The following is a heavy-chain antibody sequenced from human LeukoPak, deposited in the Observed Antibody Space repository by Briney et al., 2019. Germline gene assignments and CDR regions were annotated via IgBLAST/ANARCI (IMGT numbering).Heavy chain of an antibody. Sequence: ASVKVSCKASGYTFTGYYMHWVRQAPGQGLEWMGIINPSGGSTSYAQKFQGRVTMTRDMSTSTVYMELSSLRSEDTAVYYCARGPSDTYCGGDCYQNDYWGQGTLVTVSS. V-gene: IGHV1-46*01. D-gene: IGHD2-21*02. J-gene: IGHJ4*02. CDR3: ARGPSDTYCGGDCYQNDY. CDR2: INPSGGST. CDR1: GYTFTGYY.